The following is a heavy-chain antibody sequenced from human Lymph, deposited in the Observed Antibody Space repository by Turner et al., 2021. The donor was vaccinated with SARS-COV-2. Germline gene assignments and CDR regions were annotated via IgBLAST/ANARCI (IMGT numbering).Heavy chain of an antibody. Sequence: EVQLVESGGGLVQPGGSLRLSCAASGFTFSYYWMSWVRQAPGKGLEWWANIKQDGSEKYYVDSVKGRFTISRDNAKNSLFLQMNSLRAEDTAVYYCARMGSSSWYFDYWGQGTLVTVSS. J-gene: IGHJ4*02. CDR3: ARMGSSSWYFDY. CDR1: GFTFSYYW. CDR2: IKQDGSEK. V-gene: IGHV3-7*01. D-gene: IGHD1-26*01.